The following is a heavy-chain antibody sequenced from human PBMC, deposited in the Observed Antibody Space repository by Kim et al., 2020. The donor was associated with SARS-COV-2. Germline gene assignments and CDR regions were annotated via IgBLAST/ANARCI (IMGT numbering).Heavy chain of an antibody. V-gene: IGHV1-3*01. Sequence: ASVKVSCKASGYTFTSYAMHWVRQAPGQRLEWMGWINAGNGNTKYSQKFQGRVTITRDTSASTAYMELSSLRSEGTAVYYCARGYSSGWYWFDYWGQGTLVTVSS. CDR3: ARGYSSGWYWFDY. D-gene: IGHD6-19*01. J-gene: IGHJ4*02. CDR1: GYTFTSYA. CDR2: INAGNGNT.